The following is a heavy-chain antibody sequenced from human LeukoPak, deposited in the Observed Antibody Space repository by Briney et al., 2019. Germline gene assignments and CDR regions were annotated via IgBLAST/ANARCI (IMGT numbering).Heavy chain of an antibody. CDR3: ARAVGIIRGVNLGY. V-gene: IGHV1-46*01. J-gene: IGHJ4*02. CDR1: GYTFTSYY. Sequence: VASVKVSCXASGYTFTSYYMHWVRQAPGQGLGWMGIINPSGGSTNYVQKFQSRVTMTRDTSTSTVYMELSSLRSEDTAVYYCARAVGIIRGVNLGYWGQGTLVTVSS. CDR2: INPSGGST. D-gene: IGHD3-10*01.